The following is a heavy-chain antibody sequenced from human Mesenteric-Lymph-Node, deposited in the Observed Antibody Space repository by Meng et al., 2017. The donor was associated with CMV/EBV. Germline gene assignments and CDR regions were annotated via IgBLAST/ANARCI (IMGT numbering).Heavy chain of an antibody. CDR3: AKSTGNYDFWSGHFGAFDM. D-gene: IGHD3-3*01. J-gene: IGHJ3*02. V-gene: IGHV3-30*18. CDR2: VSYDGRNK. Sequence: GESLKISCAASGFTFSDFAVHWVRQAPGRGLEWVTFVSYDGRNKDYRDSVKGRFTISRDNSKNTVHLQMNSLRSEDTAVYYCAKSTGNYDFWSGHFGAFDMWGQGTKVTVSS. CDR1: GFTFSDFA.